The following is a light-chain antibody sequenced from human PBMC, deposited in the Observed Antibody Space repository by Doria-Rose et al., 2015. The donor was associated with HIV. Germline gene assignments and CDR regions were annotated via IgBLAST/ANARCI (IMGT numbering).Light chain of an antibody. J-gene: IGKJ1*01. CDR2: DGS. Sequence: EIVMTQSPGTLSLSPGERATLSCRASQRFSSTYLAWCQQKPGQAPGLLIYDGSTRATGIPDRFSASGSGTDFTLTINRLEPEDFALYYCHQYGTSWTFGQGTKVEI. CDR3: HQYGTSWT. V-gene: IGKV3-20*01. CDR1: QRFSSTY.